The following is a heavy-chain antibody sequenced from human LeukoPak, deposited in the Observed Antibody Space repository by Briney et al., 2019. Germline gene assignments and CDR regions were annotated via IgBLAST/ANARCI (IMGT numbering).Heavy chain of an antibody. D-gene: IGHD6-6*01. J-gene: IGHJ5*02. V-gene: IGHV7-4-1*02. CDR3: ARDYAEEYSSSYNWFDP. CDR2: INTNTGNP. CDR1: GYTFTSYA. Sequence: ASVTVSCTASGYTFTSYAMNWVRQAPTHGLECMGWINTNTGNPTYAQGFTGRFVFSLDTSVSTAYLQISSLKAEDTAVYYCARDYAEEYSSSYNWFDPWGQGTLVTVSS.